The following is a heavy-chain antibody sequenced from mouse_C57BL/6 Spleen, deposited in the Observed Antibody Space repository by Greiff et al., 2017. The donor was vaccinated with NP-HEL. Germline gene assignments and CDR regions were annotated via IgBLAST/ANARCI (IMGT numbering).Heavy chain of an antibody. D-gene: IGHD2-2*01. CDR2: IHPNSGST. V-gene: IGHV1-64*01. Sequence: QVHVKQPGAELVKPGASVKLSCKASGYTFTSYWMHWVKQRPGQGLEWIGMIHPNSGSTNYNEKFKSKATLTVDKSSSTAYMQLSSLTSEDSAVYYCAREGGYDGYYAMDYWGQGTSVTVSS. J-gene: IGHJ4*01. CDR3: AREGGYDGYYAMDY. CDR1: GYTFTSYW.